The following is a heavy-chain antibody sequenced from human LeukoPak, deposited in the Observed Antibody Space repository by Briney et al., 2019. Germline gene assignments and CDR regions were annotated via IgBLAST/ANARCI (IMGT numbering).Heavy chain of an antibody. CDR1: GGSFSGYY. V-gene: IGHV4-34*01. Sequence: SETLSLTCAVYGGSFSGYYWSWIRQPPGKGLEWIGEINHSGSTNYNPSLKSRVTISVDTSKNQFSLKLSSVTAADTAVYYCARGADYDFWSGYYWAYYFDYWGQGTLDTVSS. J-gene: IGHJ4*02. D-gene: IGHD3-3*01. CDR3: ARGADYDFWSGYYWAYYFDY. CDR2: INHSGST.